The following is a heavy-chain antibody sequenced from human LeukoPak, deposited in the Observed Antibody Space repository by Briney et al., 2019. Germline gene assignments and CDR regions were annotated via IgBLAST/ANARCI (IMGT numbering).Heavy chain of an antibody. J-gene: IGHJ3*02. V-gene: IGHV3-30*02. Sequence: PGGSLRLSCAASGFTFSNYGMHWVRQAPGKGLEWVAFIRYDGSNKYYADSVKGRFTISRDNSKNTLYLQMNSLRAEDTAVYYCARTLRLGETSDAFDIWGQGTMVTVSS. CDR3: ARTLRLGETSDAFDI. CDR1: GFTFSNYG. CDR2: IRYDGSNK. D-gene: IGHD3-16*01.